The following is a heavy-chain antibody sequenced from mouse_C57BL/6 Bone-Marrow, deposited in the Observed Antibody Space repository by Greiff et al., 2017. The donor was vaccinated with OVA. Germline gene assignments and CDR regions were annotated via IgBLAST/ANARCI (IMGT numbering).Heavy chain of an antibody. V-gene: IGHV14-1*01. Sequence: DVKLVESGAELVRPGASVKLSCTASGFNIKDYYMHWVKQRPEQGLAWIGRIDPEDGDTEYAPKFQGKATMTADTSSNTAYLQLSSLTSEDTAVYYCTTDYGSSYNAMDYWGQGTSVTVSS. D-gene: IGHD1-1*01. CDR1: GFNIKDYY. CDR3: TTDYGSSYNAMDY. CDR2: IDPEDGDT. J-gene: IGHJ4*01.